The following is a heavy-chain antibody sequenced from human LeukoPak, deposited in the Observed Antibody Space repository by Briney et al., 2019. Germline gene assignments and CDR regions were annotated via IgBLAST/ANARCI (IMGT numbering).Heavy chain of an antibody. CDR1: GFTFSSFA. CDR3: ARHLFYFGLGSYYNGDDY. J-gene: IGHJ4*02. V-gene: IGHV3-30-3*01. D-gene: IGHD3-10*01. CDR2: ISYDGNTE. Sequence: GGSLRLSCAASGFTFSSFAMHWVRQGPGKGLEWAAFISYDGNTEYYADSVKGRFTISRDNSKNTLYLQMNSLRAEDTAVYYCARHLFYFGLGSYYNGDDYWGQGTLVTVSS.